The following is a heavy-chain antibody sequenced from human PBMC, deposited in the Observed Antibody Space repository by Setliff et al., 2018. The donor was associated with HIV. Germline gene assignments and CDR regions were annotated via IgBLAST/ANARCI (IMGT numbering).Heavy chain of an antibody. D-gene: IGHD3-10*01. CDR1: GDTFSNYA. J-gene: IGHJ4*01. CDR2: IIPIFGTA. V-gene: IGHV1-69*06. CDR3: ARVFYYSAGSYSLDY. Sequence: SVKVSCKASGDTFSNYAISWVRQAPGQGLEWMGGIIPIFGTANYAQKFEGRVTITADKSTSTAYMEVNSLGFEDTAVYYCARVFYYSAGSYSLDYWGQETLVTVS.